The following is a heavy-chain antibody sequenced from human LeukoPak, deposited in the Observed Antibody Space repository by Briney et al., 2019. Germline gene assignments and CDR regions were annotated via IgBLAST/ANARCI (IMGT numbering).Heavy chain of an antibody. CDR2: INPILGMT. CDR1: GGTFSINA. V-gene: IGHV1-69*04. CDR3: ASGSYTVSLIDY. Sequence: SVTVSCKAFGGTFSINAFPWVRQAPGQGLEWMGRINPILGMTNYAQKFQDRVSMSADKSTSTAYMELRSLRSEDTAVYYCASGSYTVSLIDYWGQGTLVTVSS. D-gene: IGHD3-10*01. J-gene: IGHJ4*02.